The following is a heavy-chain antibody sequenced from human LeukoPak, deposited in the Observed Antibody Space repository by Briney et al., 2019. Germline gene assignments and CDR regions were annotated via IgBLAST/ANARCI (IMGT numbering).Heavy chain of an antibody. CDR2: FYFSGST. CDR3: AREAMAVGFARFPIFNY. V-gene: IGHV4-59*01. J-gene: IGHJ4*02. D-gene: IGHD3-3*01. Sequence: SETLSLTCTVSGGSLGTYYWSGIGQPPGKGLEWLGHFYFSGSTNYNPSLTSRVTISVATSNNRFSLKLSSVTTADPAVYYCAREAMAVGFARFPIFNYWGQGTQVTVSS. CDR1: GGSLGTYY.